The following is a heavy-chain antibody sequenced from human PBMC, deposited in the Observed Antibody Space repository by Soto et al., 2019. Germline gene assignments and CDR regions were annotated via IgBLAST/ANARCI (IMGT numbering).Heavy chain of an antibody. D-gene: IGHD5-18*01. V-gene: IGHV3-23*01. CDR1: GFTFSSYA. CDR2: ISGSGGST. J-gene: IGHJ4*02. CDR3: AKDLRGDLYSYGSFDY. Sequence: GGSLRLSCAASGFTFSSYAISWVRQAPGKGLEWVSAISGSGGSTYYADSVKGRFTISRDNSKNTLYLQMNSLRAEDTAVYYCAKDLRGDLYSYGSFDYWGQGTLVTVSS.